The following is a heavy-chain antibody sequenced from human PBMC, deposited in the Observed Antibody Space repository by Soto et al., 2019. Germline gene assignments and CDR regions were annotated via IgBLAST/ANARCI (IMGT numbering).Heavy chain of an antibody. D-gene: IGHD6-25*01. CDR2: AGAASGTT. J-gene: IGHJ2*01. CDR3: AKRYISGTWYFDL. V-gene: IGHV3-23*01. Sequence: GSLRLSCTASGFIFSNYAMSWVRQAPGKGLEWVSSAGAASGTTHYIDSVKGRFSISKDNSRNTLDLQMISLSVEDTAIYYCAKRYISGTWYFDLWGRGTLVTVSS. CDR1: GFIFSNYA.